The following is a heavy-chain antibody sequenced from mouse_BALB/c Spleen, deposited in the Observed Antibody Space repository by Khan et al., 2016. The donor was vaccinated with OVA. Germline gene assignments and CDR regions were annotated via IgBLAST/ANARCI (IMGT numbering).Heavy chain of an antibody. CDR3: TREDYRYDEYSFDY. J-gene: IGHJ2*01. V-gene: IGHV5-6-5*01. CDR2: ISSGGTP. D-gene: IGHD2-14*01. Sequence: EVELVESGGGLVKPGGSLKLSCAASGFTFSSYVMSWVRQTPEKRLAWVASISSGGTPYYPDSVKGRFTISRDNAMNILYLQMCSLSTEDTAIYYGTREDYRYDEYSFDYWGQGTTLTVSS. CDR1: GFTFSSYV.